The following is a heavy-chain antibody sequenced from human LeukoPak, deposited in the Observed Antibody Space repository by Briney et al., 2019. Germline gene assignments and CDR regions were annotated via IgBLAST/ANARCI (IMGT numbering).Heavy chain of an antibody. CDR3: AKANWVSNADAVW. Sequence: PGGSLRLSCAAVGFTFSSYAMSWVRQSPARGLEWVSSIRGGGDTFYADSVKGRFTLSRDDSRNTVFLQLKNLRVEDTAIYYCAKANWVSNADAVWWGQGTVVTVSS. J-gene: IGHJ4*02. CDR2: IRGGGDT. D-gene: IGHD1-1*01. CDR1: GFTFSSYA. V-gene: IGHV3-23*01.